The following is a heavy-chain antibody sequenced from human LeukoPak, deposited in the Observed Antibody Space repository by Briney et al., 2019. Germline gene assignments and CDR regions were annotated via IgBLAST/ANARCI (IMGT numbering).Heavy chain of an antibody. Sequence: GGSLRLSCAASGFTFSNAWMSWVRQAPGKGLEWVGRIKSKTDGGTTDYAAPVKGRFTISRDDSKNTLYLQMNSLKTEDTAVYYCTTDPPILRYFDWLFPIDYWGQGTLVTVSS. CDR1: GFTFSNAW. D-gene: IGHD3-9*01. J-gene: IGHJ4*02. V-gene: IGHV3-15*01. CDR2: IKSKTDGGTT. CDR3: TTDPPILRYFDWLFPIDY.